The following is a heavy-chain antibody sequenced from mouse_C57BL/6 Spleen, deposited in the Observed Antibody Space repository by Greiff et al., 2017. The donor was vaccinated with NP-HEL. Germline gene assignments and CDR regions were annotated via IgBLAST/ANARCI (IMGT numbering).Heavy chain of an antibody. CDR2: ISSGSSTI. CDR3: AGDYGGAMDY. D-gene: IGHD2-4*01. Sequence: EVKLVESGGGLVKPGGSLKLSCAASGFTFSDYGMHWVRQAPEKGLEWVAYISSGSSTIYYADTVKGRFTISRDNAKNTLILQMTSLRSEDTAMYYCAGDYGGAMDYWGQGTSVTVSS. J-gene: IGHJ4*01. CDR1: GFTFSDYG. V-gene: IGHV5-17*01.